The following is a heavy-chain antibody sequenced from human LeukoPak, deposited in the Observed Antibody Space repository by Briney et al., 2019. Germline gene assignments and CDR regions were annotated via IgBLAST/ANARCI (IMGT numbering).Heavy chain of an antibody. CDR3: ARGEAQQLVLFDY. V-gene: IGHV5-51*01. J-gene: IGHJ4*02. CDR2: IYPGDSDT. CDR1: GYSFTSYW. Sequence: GESLKISCKGSGYSFTSYWIGWVRQMPGKGLEGLGIIYPGDSDTRYSPSFQGQVTISADKSISTAYLQWSSLKASDTAMYYCARGEAQQLVLFDYWGQGTLVTVSS. D-gene: IGHD6-13*01.